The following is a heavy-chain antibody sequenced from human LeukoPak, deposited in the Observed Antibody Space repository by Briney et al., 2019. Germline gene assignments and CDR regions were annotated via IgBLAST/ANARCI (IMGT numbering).Heavy chain of an antibody. CDR3: ATDYSSGSWGAFDI. CDR2: MNPNSGNT. V-gene: IGHV1-8*01. Sequence: SVKVSCKASGYTFTSYDINWVRQATGQGLEWMGWMNPNSGNTGYAQKFQGRVTMTEDTSTDTAYMELSSLRSEDTAVYYCATDYSSGSWGAFDIWGQGTMVTVSS. CDR1: GYTFTSYD. J-gene: IGHJ3*02. D-gene: IGHD6-19*01.